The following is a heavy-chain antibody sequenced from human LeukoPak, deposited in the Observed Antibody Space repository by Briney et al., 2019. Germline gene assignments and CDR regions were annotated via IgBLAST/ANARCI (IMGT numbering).Heavy chain of an antibody. CDR3: ARRLSTVTVPGYYYGMDV. Sequence: PSETLSLTCTVSGASIRSGDYYWNWIRQPPGKGLEWIGEINDSGSTNYSPSLKSRVTILVDTSKNQFSLKLSSVTAADTAMYYCARRLSTVTVPGYYYGMDVWGQGTTVTVSS. D-gene: IGHD4-17*01. V-gene: IGHV4-39*07. J-gene: IGHJ6*02. CDR1: GASIRSGDYY. CDR2: INDSGST.